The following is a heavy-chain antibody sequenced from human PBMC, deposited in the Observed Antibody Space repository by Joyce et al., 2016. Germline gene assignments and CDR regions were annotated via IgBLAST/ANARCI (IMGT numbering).Heavy chain of an antibody. D-gene: IGHD2-2*01. CDR2: IIPVFVTP. J-gene: IGHJ3*01. V-gene: IGHV1-69*14. Sequence: QVHLVQSGAEVKMPGSSVKVSCTASGGSFGAQTFKWVRQTPGQGLEWMGGIIPVFVTPHYAQKFQGTVSITADTGTSTVFMEVRSLTSDDTAMYYCASGVAGYCSSSTCPRPLDVWGQGTMVIVS. CDR1: GGSFGAQT. CDR3: ASGVAGYCSSSTCPRPLDV.